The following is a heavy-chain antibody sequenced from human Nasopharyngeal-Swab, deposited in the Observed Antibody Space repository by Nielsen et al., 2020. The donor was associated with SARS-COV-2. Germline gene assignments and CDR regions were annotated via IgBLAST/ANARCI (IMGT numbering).Heavy chain of an antibody. V-gene: IGHV4-34*01. D-gene: IGHD4-11*01. CDR3: ARGHSNVSFDY. CDR2: INHSGST. J-gene: IGHJ4*02. Sequence: SETLSLTCAVYGGSFSGYYWSWIRQPPGKGLEWIGEINHSGSTNYNPSLKSRVTISVDTSKNQFSLKLSSVTAADTAVYYCARGHSNVSFDYWGQGTLVTVSS. CDR1: GGSFSGYY.